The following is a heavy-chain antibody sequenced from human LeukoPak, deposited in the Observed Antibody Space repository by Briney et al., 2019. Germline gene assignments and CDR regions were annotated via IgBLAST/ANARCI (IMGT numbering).Heavy chain of an antibody. V-gene: IGHV7-4-1*02. D-gene: IGHD6-19*01. J-gene: IGHJ4*02. CDR2: INTNTGNP. CDR3: ARDIIAVAGKVATDDY. Sequence: ASVKVSCKASGYTFTSYAMNWVRQAPGQGLEWMGWINTNTGNPTYAQGFTGRFVFSLDTSVSTAYLQISSLKAEDTAVYYCARDIIAVAGKVATDDYWGQGTLATVSS. CDR1: GYTFTSYA.